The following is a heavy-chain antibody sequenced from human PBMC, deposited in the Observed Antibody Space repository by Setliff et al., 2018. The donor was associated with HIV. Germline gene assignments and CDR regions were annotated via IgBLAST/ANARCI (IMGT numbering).Heavy chain of an antibody. D-gene: IGHD1-26*01. CDR2: INPNSGGT. CDR1: GYTFTGYY. J-gene: IGHJ3*02. Sequence: ASVKVSCKASGYTFTGYYMHWVRQAPGQGLEWMGRINPNSGGTNYAQKVQGRVSMTSDTSTTTAYMELRSLRSDDTAVYYCAISLVGAAGRGDAFDIWGQGTRVTVSS. CDR3: AISLVGAAGRGDAFDI. V-gene: IGHV1-2*06.